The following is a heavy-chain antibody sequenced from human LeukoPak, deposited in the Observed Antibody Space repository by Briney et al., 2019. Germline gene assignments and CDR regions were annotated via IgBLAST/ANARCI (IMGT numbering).Heavy chain of an antibody. V-gene: IGHV3-23*01. D-gene: IGHD6-6*01. CDR1: GFTFSNYG. CDR3: AKRVPYSSSSVYFDY. J-gene: IGHJ4*02. CDR2: ISDDGRST. Sequence: GGSLRLSCAASGFTFSNYGMSWVRQAPGEGLEWVSAISDDGRSTYYADSVKGRFTISKDNSKKTLSLQMNNLRAEDTAVYYCAKRVPYSSSSVYFDYWGQGTLVTVSS.